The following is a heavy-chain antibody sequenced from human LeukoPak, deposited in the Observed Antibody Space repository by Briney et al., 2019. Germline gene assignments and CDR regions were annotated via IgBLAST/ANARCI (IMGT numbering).Heavy chain of an antibody. Sequence: KTSETLSLTCTVSGGSISSYFWSWIRQPAGKGLEWIGRIHTSGRINYNPSLKSRVTMSVDTSNNQLSLNLSSVTAADTAVYYCARDLYSSTFRATFDAHDIWGQGTTVTVSS. V-gene: IGHV4-4*07. D-gene: IGHD6-6*01. J-gene: IGHJ3*02. CDR3: ARDLYSSTFRATFDAHDI. CDR1: GGSISSYF. CDR2: IHTSGRI.